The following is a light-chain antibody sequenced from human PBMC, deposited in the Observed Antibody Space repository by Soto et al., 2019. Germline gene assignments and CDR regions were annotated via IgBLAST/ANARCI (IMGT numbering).Light chain of an antibody. CDR3: QQGYTTPRT. J-gene: IGKJ1*01. CDR1: QPISSH. Sequence: DIQMTQSPSSLSASVGDRVTITCRASQPISSHLNWYQQNPGKAPKLLIFDASSLQSGVPSRFSGSGSGTEFTLTISSLHPGDFASYYCQQGYTTPRTFGQGTKVEIK. V-gene: IGKV1-39*01. CDR2: DAS.